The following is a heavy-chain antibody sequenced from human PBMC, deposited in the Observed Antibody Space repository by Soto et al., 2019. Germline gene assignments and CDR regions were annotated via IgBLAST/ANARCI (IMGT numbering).Heavy chain of an antibody. CDR2: VHHTGST. CDR1: GGSISSGGYS. CDR3: ARGLWNDVFQY. V-gene: IGHV4-30-2*01. J-gene: IGHJ1*01. D-gene: IGHD1-1*01. Sequence: NPSETLSLTCAVSGGSISSGGYSWTWIRQPPGKGLEWIGYVHHTGSTTYNPSLKTRANISVDRPNNQFFLTLTSATAADSAIYYCARGLWNDVFQYWGRGILVTVSS.